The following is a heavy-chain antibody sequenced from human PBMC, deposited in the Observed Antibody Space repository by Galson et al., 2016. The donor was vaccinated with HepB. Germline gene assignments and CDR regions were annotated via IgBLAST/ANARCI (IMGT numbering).Heavy chain of an antibody. CDR2: LNKDGSEK. D-gene: IGHD2-2*01. Sequence: SLRLSCAASGFMFSSYWMSWVRQAPGKGLEWVANLNKDGSEKYYMDSVKGRFTISRDNAKNALYLHMNSLRAEDMAVYYCARTIVAVPGANDYFDYWGQGTLVTVSS. CDR3: ARTIVAVPGANDYFDY. J-gene: IGHJ4*02. CDR1: GFMFSSYW. V-gene: IGHV3-7*01.